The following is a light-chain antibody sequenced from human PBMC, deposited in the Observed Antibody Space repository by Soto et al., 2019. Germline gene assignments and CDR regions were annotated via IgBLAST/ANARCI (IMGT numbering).Light chain of an antibody. CDR1: GSNIGSNT. Sequence: QSVLTQPPSASGTPGQRVTISCSGSGSNIGSNTVNWYQQLPGTAPTLLIYNNSQRPSGGPDRFSGSKSGTSASLAISGLQSDIEDDYYCAAWDDSLNGYVFGIGTKVTVL. CDR2: NNS. J-gene: IGLJ1*01. CDR3: AAWDDSLNGYV. V-gene: IGLV1-44*01.